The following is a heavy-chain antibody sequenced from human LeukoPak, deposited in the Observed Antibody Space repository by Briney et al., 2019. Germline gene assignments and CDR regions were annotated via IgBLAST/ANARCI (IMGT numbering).Heavy chain of an antibody. CDR1: GGSISSYY. CDR2: IYYSGGT. D-gene: IGHD3-10*01. Sequence: SETLSLTCTVSGGSISSYYWSWIRQPPGKGLEWIGYIYYSGGTNYNPSLKSRVTISVDTSKNQFSLKLSSVTAADTAVYYCARNYYGSGSYLFDYWGQGTLVTVSS. J-gene: IGHJ4*02. CDR3: ARNYYGSGSYLFDY. V-gene: IGHV4-59*01.